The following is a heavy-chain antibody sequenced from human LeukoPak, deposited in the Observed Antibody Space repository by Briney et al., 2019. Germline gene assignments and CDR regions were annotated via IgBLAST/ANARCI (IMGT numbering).Heavy chain of an antibody. V-gene: IGHV4-39*01. CDR2: INYSGTS. D-gene: IGHD3-10*01. CDR3: ARRRSGKNWFDP. CDR1: SGSISSGDYY. Sequence: PSVTLSLTCTVSSGSISSGDYYWGWVRQPPGEGLEWIASINYSGTSFYNPSLKSRVTISVDTSENQFSLKLSSVTAADTALYYCARRRSGKNWFDPWGQGTLVTVS. J-gene: IGHJ5*02.